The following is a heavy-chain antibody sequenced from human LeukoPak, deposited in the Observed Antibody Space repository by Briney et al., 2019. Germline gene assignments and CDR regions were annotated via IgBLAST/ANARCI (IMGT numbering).Heavy chain of an antibody. Sequence: GGSLRLSCAASGFTFSSYWINWVRQAPGKGLEWVANIKQDGSEKYYVDSVKGRFTISRDDAKNSLYLQMNSLRAEDTAVYYCARDSMYAFDIWGQGTMVTVSS. CDR1: GFTFSSYW. CDR3: ARDSMYAFDI. CDR2: IKQDGSEK. D-gene: IGHD2-2*01. V-gene: IGHV3-7*01. J-gene: IGHJ3*02.